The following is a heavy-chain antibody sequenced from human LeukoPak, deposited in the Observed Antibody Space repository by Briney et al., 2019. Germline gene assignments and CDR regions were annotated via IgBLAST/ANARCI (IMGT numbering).Heavy chain of an antibody. V-gene: IGHV3-9*01. J-gene: IGHJ4*02. CDR2: ISWNSGSI. CDR3: AKSPTASGSYYVY. CDR1: GFTFDDYA. D-gene: IGHD1-26*01. Sequence: GGSLRLSCAASGFTFDDYAMHWVRHAPGKGLEWVSGISWNSGSIGYADSVKGRFTISRDNAKNSLYLQMNSLRAEDTALYYCAKSPTASGSYYVYWGQGTLVTVSS.